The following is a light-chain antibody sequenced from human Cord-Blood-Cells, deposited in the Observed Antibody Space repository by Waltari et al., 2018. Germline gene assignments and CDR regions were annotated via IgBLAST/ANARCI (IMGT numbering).Light chain of an antibody. CDR3: CSYAGSSTVV. CDR1: SSDVGSYKF. Sequence: QSALTQPASVSGSPGQSITISCTGTSSDVGSYKFFSWYQQHPGKAPKLMIYEGSKRPSGVSNRFSGSKSGNTASLTISGLQAEDEADYYCCSYAGSSTVVFGGGTKLTVL. J-gene: IGLJ2*01. V-gene: IGLV2-23*01. CDR2: EGS.